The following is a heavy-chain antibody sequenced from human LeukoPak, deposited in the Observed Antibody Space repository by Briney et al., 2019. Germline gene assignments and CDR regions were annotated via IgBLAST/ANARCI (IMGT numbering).Heavy chain of an antibody. CDR2: INHSGST. CDR3: ARGFRVIVVPAARLGDYYGMDV. J-gene: IGHJ6*02. V-gene: IGHV4-34*01. Sequence: SETLSLTCAVYGGCFSGYYWSWMRQPPGKGLEWIGEINHSGSTNYNPSLKSRVTISVDTSKNQFSLKLSSVTAADTAVYYCARGFRVIVVPAARLGDYYGMDVWGQGTTVTVSS. D-gene: IGHD2-2*01. CDR1: GGCFSGYY.